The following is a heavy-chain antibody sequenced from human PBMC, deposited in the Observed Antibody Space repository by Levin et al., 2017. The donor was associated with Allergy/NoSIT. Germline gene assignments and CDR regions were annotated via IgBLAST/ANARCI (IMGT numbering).Heavy chain of an antibody. CDR3: AKGSDGDL. D-gene: IGHD6-19*01. J-gene: IGHJ5*02. Sequence: GESLRLSCAASGFIFSTYGMHWVRQAPGKGLEWVAIISSDGSSKYYGDSVKGRFTISRDNSKNTLYLQMNGLRSEDAAVYYCAKGSDGDLWGQGTLVTVAS. V-gene: IGHV3-30*18. CDR2: ISSDGSSK. CDR1: GFIFSTYG.